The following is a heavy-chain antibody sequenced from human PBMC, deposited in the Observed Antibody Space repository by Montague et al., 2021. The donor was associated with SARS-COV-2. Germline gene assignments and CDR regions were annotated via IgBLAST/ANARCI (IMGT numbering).Heavy chain of an antibody. CDR3: ARIPEYMSGGGPDWYFDV. V-gene: IGHV2-70*01. CDR2: IDWDDDT. J-gene: IGHJ2*01. CDR1: GFSVSTSGLC. D-gene: IGHD6-19*01. Sequence: PALVKPTQTLTLTCTFSGFSVSTSGLCVSWIRQPPGKALEWLALIDWDDDTYYSTSLKTRLAISKDTSKNQVVLTMTDMDPVDTGTYYCARIPEYMSGGGPDWYFDVWGRGTLVTVSS.